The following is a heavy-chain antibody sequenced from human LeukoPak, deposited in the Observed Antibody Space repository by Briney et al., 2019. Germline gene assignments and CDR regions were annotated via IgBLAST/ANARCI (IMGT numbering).Heavy chain of an antibody. J-gene: IGHJ4*02. Sequence: TGGSLRLSCAASGFTFSSYGMHWVRQAPGKGLEWVAAISSGGSNKYYADSVKGRFTSSRDNSKNTLYPQMNSLRAEDTAVYYCARGRVTYSGYDFPYYFDYWGQGTLVTVSS. CDR3: ARGRVTYSGYDFPYYFDY. D-gene: IGHD5-12*01. CDR1: GFTFSSYG. CDR2: ISSGGSNK. V-gene: IGHV3-30*03.